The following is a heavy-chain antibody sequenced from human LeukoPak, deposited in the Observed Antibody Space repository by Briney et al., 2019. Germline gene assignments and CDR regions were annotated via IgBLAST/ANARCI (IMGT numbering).Heavy chain of an antibody. D-gene: IGHD3-10*01. CDR2: IYYSGST. V-gene: IGHV4-30-4*01. CDR3: ARDIPAEYYYGSGSPSGYFDY. J-gene: IGHJ4*02. CDR1: GGSISSGDYY. Sequence: SETLPLTCTVSGGSISSGDYYWSWIRQPPGKGLEWIGYIYYSGSTYYNPSLKSRVTISVDTSKNQFSLKLSPVTAADTAVYYCARDIPAEYYYGSGSPSGYFDYWGQGTLVTVSS.